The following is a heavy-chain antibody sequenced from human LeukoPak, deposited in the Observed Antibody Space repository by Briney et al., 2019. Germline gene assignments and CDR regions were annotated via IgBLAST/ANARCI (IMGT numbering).Heavy chain of an antibody. D-gene: IGHD3-22*01. CDR3: ARDHKYYYDSSGNIDAFDI. J-gene: IGHJ3*02. CDR2: IYSGGST. Sequence: PGGSLRLSCAASGFTVSSNYMSWVRQAPGKGLEWVSVIYSGGSTYYADSVKGRFTISRDNSKNTLYLQMNSLRAEDTAVYYCARDHKYYYDSSGNIDAFDIWGQGTMVTVSS. CDR1: GFTVSSNY. V-gene: IGHV3-66*01.